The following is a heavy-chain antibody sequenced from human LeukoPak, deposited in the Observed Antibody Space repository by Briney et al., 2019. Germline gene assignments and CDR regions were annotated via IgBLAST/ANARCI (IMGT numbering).Heavy chain of an antibody. V-gene: IGHV1-2*06. J-gene: IGHJ4*02. CDR1: GYTFTGSY. CDR3: ARGLENFDC. D-gene: IGHD4-11*01. CDR2: INPNSGGT. Sequence: GASVKVSCTASGYTFTGSYMHWVRQAPGQGLEWVGRINPNSGGTSFAQKFQGSVTMTRDTSISTAYMKLSRLRSDDTAVYYCARGLENFDCWGQGTLVTVSS.